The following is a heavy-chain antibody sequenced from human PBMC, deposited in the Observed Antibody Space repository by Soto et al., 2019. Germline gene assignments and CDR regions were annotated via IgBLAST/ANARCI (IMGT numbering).Heavy chain of an antibody. D-gene: IGHD5-12*01. CDR1: GFTFTNYW. J-gene: IGHJ4*02. CDR3: ARYRYAAYDLDY. V-gene: IGHV3-7*03. Sequence: EVQLVESGGGLVQTGGSLRLSCEASGFTFTNYWMSWVRQAPGKGLEWVAKIKQDGSVKEYVDSRRGRFTISRDNAESSLFLVMNSLRAEDTAVYYCARYRYAAYDLDYWGQGTLVTVSS. CDR2: IKQDGSVK.